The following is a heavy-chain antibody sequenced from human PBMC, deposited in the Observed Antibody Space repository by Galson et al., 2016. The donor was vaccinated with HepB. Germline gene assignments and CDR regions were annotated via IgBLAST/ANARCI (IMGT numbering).Heavy chain of an antibody. CDR3: AREPGYSSSGCYGMDV. V-gene: IGHV4-34*01. D-gene: IGHD6-13*01. CDR1: GGTLSGYH. CDR2: INHGGTT. Sequence: SETLSLTCSVHGGTLSGYHWSWIRQPPGKGLECIGEINHGGTTNYIPSLKSRLTISVDTSKNQFSLKLSSVTAADTAVYYCAREPGYSSSGCYGMDVWGQGTTVTVSS. J-gene: IGHJ6*02.